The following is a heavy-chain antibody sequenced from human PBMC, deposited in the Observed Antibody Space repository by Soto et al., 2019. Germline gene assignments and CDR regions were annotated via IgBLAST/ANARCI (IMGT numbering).Heavy chain of an antibody. CDR1: GFTFSSYA. V-gene: IGHV3-23*01. D-gene: IGHD3-22*01. J-gene: IGHJ4*02. CDR3: AKGNPEYYYDSSGLFDY. Sequence: GGSLRLSCVASGFTFSSYAMSWVRQAPGKGLEWVSAISGSGGSTYYADSVKGRFTISRDNSKNTLYLQMNSLRAEDTAVYYCAKGNPEYYYDSSGLFDYWGQGTLVTVSS. CDR2: ISGSGGST.